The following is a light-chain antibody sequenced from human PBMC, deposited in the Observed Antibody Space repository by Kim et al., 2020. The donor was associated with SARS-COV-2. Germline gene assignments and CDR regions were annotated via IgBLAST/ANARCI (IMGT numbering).Light chain of an antibody. CDR2: AAS. V-gene: IGKV1-17*03. Sequence: AAGGDRVTITCRASQGISSYLAWFQQKPGQVPKRLIYAASSLQSGVPSRCSGSGSGTEFTLTISSLQPEDFATYYCLQHDSYPLTFGGGTKVDIK. J-gene: IGKJ4*01. CDR1: QGISSY. CDR3: LQHDSYPLT.